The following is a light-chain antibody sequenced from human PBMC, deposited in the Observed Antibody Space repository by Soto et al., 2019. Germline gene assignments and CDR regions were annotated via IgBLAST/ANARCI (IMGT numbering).Light chain of an antibody. CDR3: SSYAGSSNMI. CDR1: SSDVVGSPY. V-gene: IGLV2-8*01. CDR2: EVS. Sequence: QSALTQPPSASGSPGQSVTISCTGTSSDVVGSPYVSLYQQHPVKAPKLMIYEVSRRPSEVPERFSGSQSGNTASLTVSGLQSEDEADYYCSSYAGSSNMIFGGGTKLTVL. J-gene: IGLJ2*01.